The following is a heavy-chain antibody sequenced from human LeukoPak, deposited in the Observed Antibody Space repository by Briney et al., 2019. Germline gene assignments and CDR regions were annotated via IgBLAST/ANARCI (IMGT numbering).Heavy chain of an antibody. CDR1: GGSISSGDYY. J-gene: IGHJ4*02. Sequence: SETLSLTCTVSGGSISSGDYYWSWIRQPPGKGLEWIGYIYYSGSTYYNPSLKSRVTISVDTSKNQFSLKVSSVTAADTAVYYCARGYNGYGDPAFDYWGQGTLVTVSS. CDR3: ARGYNGYGDPAFDY. CDR2: IYYSGST. D-gene: IGHD4-17*01. V-gene: IGHV4-30-4*08.